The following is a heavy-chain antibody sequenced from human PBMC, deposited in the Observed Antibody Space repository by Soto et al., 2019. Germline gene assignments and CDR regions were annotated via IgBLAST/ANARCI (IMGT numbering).Heavy chain of an antibody. CDR3: ARSGCSNSGNCIDN. D-gene: IGHD3-10*01. CDR2: ISSKNNRTSYYK. J-gene: IGHJ5*02. V-gene: IGHV3-21*01. CDR1: GFSFSTYS. Sequence: GGSLRLSCAASGFSFSTYSMNWVRQAPGKGLEWVSSISSKNNRTSYYKHYADSVKGRFTISRDNAKNSLYLQMDSLRAEDTAVYYCARSGCSNSGNCIDNWGQGGLVTVSS.